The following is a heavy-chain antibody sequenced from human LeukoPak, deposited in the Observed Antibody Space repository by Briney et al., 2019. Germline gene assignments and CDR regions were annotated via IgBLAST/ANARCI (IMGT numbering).Heavy chain of an antibody. CDR2: INWNGGST. Sequence: GGSLRLSCAASGFTFDDYGLSWVRQAPGKGLEWVSTINWNGGSTGYADSVKGRFTISRDNAKNSLYLQMNSLRAEDTALYYCARVSDISVAAYFDYWGQGTLVTASS. D-gene: IGHD6-19*01. J-gene: IGHJ4*02. CDR3: ARVSDISVAAYFDY. CDR1: GFTFDDYG. V-gene: IGHV3-20*04.